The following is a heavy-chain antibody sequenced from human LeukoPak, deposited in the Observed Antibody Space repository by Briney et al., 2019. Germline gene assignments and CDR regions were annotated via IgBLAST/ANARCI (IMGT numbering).Heavy chain of an antibody. CDR3: ARDKSITMVRGVYNWFDP. CDR1: GFTFSSYW. V-gene: IGHV3-7*01. Sequence: PGGSLRLSCAASGFTFSSYWMSWVRQAPGKGLEGVANIKQDGSEKYYVDSVKGRFTISRDNAKNSLYLQMNSLRDEDTAVYYCARDKSITMVRGVYNWFDPWGQGTLVTVSS. CDR2: IKQDGSEK. D-gene: IGHD3-10*01. J-gene: IGHJ5*02.